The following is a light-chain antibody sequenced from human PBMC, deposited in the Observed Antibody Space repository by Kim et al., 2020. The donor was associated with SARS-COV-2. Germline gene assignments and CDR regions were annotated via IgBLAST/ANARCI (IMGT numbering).Light chain of an antibody. V-gene: IGLV1-40*01. CDR2: GNK. CDR3: QSFDSSLREV. CDR1: SSNIGAGYY. Sequence: QRVTISCTEGSSNIGAGYYVHWYQQLPGTAPKLLIYGNKNRPSGVPDRFSGSQSGTSASLAITGLQAADEADYYCQSFDSSLREVFGGGTQADRP. J-gene: IGLJ2*01.